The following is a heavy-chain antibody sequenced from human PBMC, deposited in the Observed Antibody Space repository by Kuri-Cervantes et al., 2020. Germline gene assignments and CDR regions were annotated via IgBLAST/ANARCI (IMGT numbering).Heavy chain of an antibody. J-gene: IGHJ5*02. V-gene: IGHV1-18*01. CDR3: ARARGHVLRFLEPNGWFDP. Sequence: ASVKVSCKASGYTFTSYGISWVRQAPGQGLEWMGWISAYNGNTNYAQKLQGRVTMTTDTSTSTAYMGLRSLRSEDTAVYYCARARGHVLRFLEPNGWFDPWGQGTLVTVSS. D-gene: IGHD3-3*01. CDR1: GYTFTSYG. CDR2: ISAYNGNT.